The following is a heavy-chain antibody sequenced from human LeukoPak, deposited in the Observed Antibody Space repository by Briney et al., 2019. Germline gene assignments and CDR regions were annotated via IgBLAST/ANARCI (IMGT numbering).Heavy chain of an antibody. V-gene: IGHV4-59*01. CDR2: IYYSGST. J-gene: IGHJ4*02. Sequence: SETLSLTCSVSGDSISYFYWSWIRQAAGKGLEWVGYIYYSGSTNYNPSHKRRVTISVDTSKNQFTLKLSSVTAADTAEYYCAREGDDILTGYRNGYYFDYWGQGTLVTVSS. D-gene: IGHD3-9*01. CDR3: AREGDDILTGYRNGYYFDY. CDR1: GDSISYFY.